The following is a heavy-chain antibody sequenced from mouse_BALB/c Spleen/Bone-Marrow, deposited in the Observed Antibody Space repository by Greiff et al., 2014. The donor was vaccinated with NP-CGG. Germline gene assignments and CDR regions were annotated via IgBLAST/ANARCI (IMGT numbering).Heavy chain of an antibody. CDR1: GYTFTDYA. J-gene: IGHJ2*01. CDR3: ARRPYGSSYDFDY. D-gene: IGHD1-1*01. V-gene: IGHV1-67*01. CDR2: ISTYSGNT. Sequence: QVQLKESGPELVRPGVSVEISCKGSGYTFTDYAMHWVKQSHAKSLEWIGVISTYSGNTNYNQKFKGKATMTVDKSSSTAYMELARLTSEDSAIYYCARRPYGSSYDFDYWGQGTTLTVSS.